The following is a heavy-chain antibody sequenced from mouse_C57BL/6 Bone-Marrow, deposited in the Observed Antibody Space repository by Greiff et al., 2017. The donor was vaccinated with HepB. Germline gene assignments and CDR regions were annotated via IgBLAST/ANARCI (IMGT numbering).Heavy chain of an antibody. V-gene: IGHV7-1*01. D-gene: IGHD1-1*01. CDR3: ASHYYGSSNWYFDV. Sequence: EVNVVESGGGLVQSGRSLRLSCATSGFTFSDFYMEWVRQAPGKGLEWIAASRNKANDYTTEYSASVKGRFIVSRDTSQSILYLQMNALRAEDTAIYYCASHYYGSSNWYFDVWGTGTTVTVSS. CDR2: SRNKANDYTT. J-gene: IGHJ1*03. CDR1: GFTFSDFY.